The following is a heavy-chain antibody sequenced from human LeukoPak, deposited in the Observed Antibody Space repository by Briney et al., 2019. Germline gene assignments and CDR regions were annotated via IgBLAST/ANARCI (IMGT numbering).Heavy chain of an antibody. CDR2: IKPDGSEK. D-gene: IGHD5-12*01. V-gene: IGHV3-7*04. Sequence: PGGSLRLSCAASGFTFSTYWMTWVRQAPGKGLEWVANIKPDGSEKYYVDSVKGRFTISRDNGKNSLYLQMDSLRAEDTAVYFCARGYSGFNSSGQGTLVTVPS. CDR3: ARGYSGFNS. CDR1: GFTFSTYW. J-gene: IGHJ5*02.